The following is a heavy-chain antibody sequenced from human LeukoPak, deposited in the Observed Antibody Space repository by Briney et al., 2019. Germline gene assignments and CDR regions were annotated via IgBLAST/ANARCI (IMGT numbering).Heavy chain of an antibody. CDR3: ARGKSVGGYEPYY. Sequence: PGGSLRLSCAASGFTVSSNYMSWVRQAPGKGLEWVSVIYSGGSTYYADSVKGRFTISRDNAKNSLYLQMNSLRAEDTAVYYCARGKSVGGYEPYYWGQGTLVTVSS. CDR1: GFTVSSNY. CDR2: IYSGGST. D-gene: IGHD5-12*01. J-gene: IGHJ4*02. V-gene: IGHV3-66*01.